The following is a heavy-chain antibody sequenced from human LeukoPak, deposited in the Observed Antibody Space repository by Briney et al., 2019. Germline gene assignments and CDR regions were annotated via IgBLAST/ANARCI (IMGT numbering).Heavy chain of an antibody. D-gene: IGHD6-13*01. CDR2: INPSGGST. V-gene: IGHV1-46*01. J-gene: IGHJ3*02. CDR1: GYTFTSYY. Sequence: ASVKVSCKASGYTFTSYYMHWVRQAPGQGLEWMGIINPSGGSTSYAQKFQGRVTMTRDMSTSTVYMELSSLRSEDTAVYYCARTYRIAAAGTAPPYDAFDIWGQGTMVTVSS. CDR3: ARTYRIAAAGTAPPYDAFDI.